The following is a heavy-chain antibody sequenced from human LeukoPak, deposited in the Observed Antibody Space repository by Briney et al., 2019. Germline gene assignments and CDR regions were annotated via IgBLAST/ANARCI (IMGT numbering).Heavy chain of an antibody. CDR2: IYYSGSI. V-gene: IGHV4-30-4*08. D-gene: IGHD3-3*01. Sequence: PSETLSLTCTVSGGSISSGDYYWSWIRQPPGKGLEWIEYIYYSGSIYYNPSLKSRVTISVDTSKNQFSLKLSSVTAADTAVYYCARGYDFWSGYYPPAGWFDPWGQGTLVTVSS. CDR3: ARGYDFWSGYYPPAGWFDP. J-gene: IGHJ5*02. CDR1: GGSISSGDYY.